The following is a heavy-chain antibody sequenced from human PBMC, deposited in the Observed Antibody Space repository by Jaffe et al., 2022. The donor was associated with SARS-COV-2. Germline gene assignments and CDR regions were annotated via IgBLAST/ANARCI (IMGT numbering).Heavy chain of an antibody. J-gene: IGHJ6*02. CDR1: GFTFSNAW. D-gene: IGHD2-15*01. CDR3: TTDPLHPIVVVVAAKDGMDV. Sequence: EVQLVESGGGLVKPGGSLRLSCAASGFTFSNAWMSWVRQAPGKGLEWVGRIKSKTDGGTTDYAAPVKGRFTISRDDSKNTLYLQMNSLKTEDTAVYYCTTDPLHPIVVVVAAKDGMDVWGQGTTVTVSS. V-gene: IGHV3-15*01. CDR2: IKSKTDGGTT.